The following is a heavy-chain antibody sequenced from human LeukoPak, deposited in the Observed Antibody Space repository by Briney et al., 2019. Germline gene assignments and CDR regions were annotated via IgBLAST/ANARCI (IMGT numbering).Heavy chain of an antibody. CDR1: GGSLSLYH. Sequence: SETVSLTRTVSGGSLSLYHRSWIRQPRARGLEGIGYIYYSGSTKYSPSLKSRVTISVDTPKNQFSLKLKSVDTAGTAVYYCARSPYCRRGSCDSRFFDLWGRGTLVTVSS. CDR3: ARSPYCRRGSCDSRFFDL. J-gene: IGHJ2*01. D-gene: IGHD2-15*01. CDR2: IYYSGST. V-gene: IGHV4-59*01.